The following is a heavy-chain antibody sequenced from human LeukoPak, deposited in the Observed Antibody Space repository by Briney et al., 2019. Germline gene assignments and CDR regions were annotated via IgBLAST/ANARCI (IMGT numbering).Heavy chain of an antibody. CDR3: ARLTGLYYYDSSGYYSWFDP. J-gene: IGHJ5*02. Sequence: SETLSLTCTVSGGSISSYYWSWIRQPPGKGLEWIGYIYYSGSTNYNPSLKSRVTISVDTSKNQFSLKLSSVTAADTAVYYCARLTGLYYYDSSGYYSWFDPWGQGTPVTVSS. CDR2: IYYSGST. V-gene: IGHV4-59*08. CDR1: GGSISSYY. D-gene: IGHD3-22*01.